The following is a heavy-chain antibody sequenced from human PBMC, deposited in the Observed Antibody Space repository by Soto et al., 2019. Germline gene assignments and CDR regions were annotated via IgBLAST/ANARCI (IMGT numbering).Heavy chain of an antibody. V-gene: IGHV1-8*01. CDR1: GYTFTSYD. Sequence: QVQLVQSGAEVNKPGASVKVSCKASGYTFTSYDINWVRQATGPGLEWMGWMNPNSGNTGYAQQFQGRVTMTRNTSITTVYMELSSLRSEDTAVYYCARERSFGADYWGQGTLVTVSS. J-gene: IGHJ4*02. D-gene: IGHD3-16*01. CDR2: MNPNSGNT. CDR3: ARERSFGADY.